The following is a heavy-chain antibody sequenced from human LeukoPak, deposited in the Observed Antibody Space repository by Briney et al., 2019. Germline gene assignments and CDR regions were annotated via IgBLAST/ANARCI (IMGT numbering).Heavy chain of an antibody. CDR2: IQNDGNKK. D-gene: IGHD3-16*01. CDR3: ARDIWDRDYCYFDH. J-gene: IGHJ4*03. Sequence: GSPRLSCVGSGFTFRTIGMHWVCQAPGKGLEWVAFIQNDGNKKDYADSVNGRFKISRDDSKNTVFLQMDSLRAEDTAVYYCARDIWDRDYCYFDHWGQGALVSAFS. CDR1: GFTFRTIG. V-gene: IGHV3-30*02.